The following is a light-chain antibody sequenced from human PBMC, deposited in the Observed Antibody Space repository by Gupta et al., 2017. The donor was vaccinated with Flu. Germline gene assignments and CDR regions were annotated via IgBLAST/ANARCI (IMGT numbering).Light chain of an antibody. V-gene: IGLV2-11*03. Sequence: TSSNIGNYNYVSWYQQHPGKAPKVMIYDVNKRPSGVPDRFSGSKSGNTASLTISGLQAEDEADYYCCSYAGSSTWVFGGGTKLTVL. CDR1: SSNIGNYNY. CDR3: CSYAGSSTWV. CDR2: DVN. J-gene: IGLJ3*02.